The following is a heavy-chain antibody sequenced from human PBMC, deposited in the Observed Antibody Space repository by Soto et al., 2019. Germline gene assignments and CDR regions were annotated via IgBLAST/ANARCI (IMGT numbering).Heavy chain of an antibody. V-gene: IGHV3-21*01. J-gene: IGHJ3*01. D-gene: IGHD2-21*02. Sequence: GGSLRLSCVASDFTFRTYTMHWVRQAPGKGLQWVSSINVDGSYIYSADSLKGRFTVSRDNAKNSLYLQMNSLRVEDTAMYYCATEGDFLIGYVWGQGTMVTVSS. CDR1: DFTFRTYT. CDR2: INVDGSYI. CDR3: ATEGDFLIGYV.